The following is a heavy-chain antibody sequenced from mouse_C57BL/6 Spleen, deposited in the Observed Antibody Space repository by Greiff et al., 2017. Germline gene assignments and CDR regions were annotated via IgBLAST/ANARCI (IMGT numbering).Heavy chain of an antibody. CDR1: GYTFTDYN. J-gene: IGHJ2*01. CDR2: INPNNGGT. D-gene: IGHD2-5*01. CDR3: ARSPYYSNYGY. Sequence: EVKLMESGPELVKPGASVKMSCKASGYTFTDYNMHWVKQSHGKSLEWIGYINPNNGGTSYNQKFKGKATLTVNKSSSTAYMELRSLTSEDSAVYYCARSPYYSNYGYWGQGTTLTVSS. V-gene: IGHV1-22*01.